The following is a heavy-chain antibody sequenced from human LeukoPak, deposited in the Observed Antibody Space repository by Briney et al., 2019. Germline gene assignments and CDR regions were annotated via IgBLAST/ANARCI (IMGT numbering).Heavy chain of an antibody. V-gene: IGHV3-11*05. Sequence: PGGSLRLSCAGSGFRFSDYYMAWIRQTPGKGLQRVSFFDRGRDGKAHADSVQGRFTFSRDNDKNSLYLLLNSLTAEDTAVYYCTTDSGPNNYVAFDPWGQGTLVTVSS. D-gene: IGHD4-11*01. CDR2: FDRGRDGK. CDR3: TTDSGPNNYVAFDP. CDR1: GFRFSDYY. J-gene: IGHJ5*02.